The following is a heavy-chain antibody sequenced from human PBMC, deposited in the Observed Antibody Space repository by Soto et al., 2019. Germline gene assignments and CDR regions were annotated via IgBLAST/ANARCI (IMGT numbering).Heavy chain of an antibody. V-gene: IGHV4-59*01. J-gene: IGHJ3*02. Sequence: PSETLSLTCTVSGGSISSYYWSWIRQPPGKGLEWIGYIYYSGSTSYNPSLKSRVTISVDTSKNQFSLKLSSVTAADTAVYYCATQYYYGSGSYSYPVGPDAFDIWGQGTMVTVSS. D-gene: IGHD3-10*01. CDR1: GGSISSYY. CDR3: ATQYYYGSGSYSYPVGPDAFDI. CDR2: IYYSGST.